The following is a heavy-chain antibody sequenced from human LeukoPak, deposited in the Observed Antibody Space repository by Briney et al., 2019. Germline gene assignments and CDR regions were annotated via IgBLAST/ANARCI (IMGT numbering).Heavy chain of an antibody. CDR2: ISYSGST. V-gene: IGHV4-59*11. Sequence: SETLSLTCTVSGASISSHYWSWIRQPPGKGLEWIGYISYSGSTDYNPSLKGRVTISVDTSKNQFSLKLSSVTAADTAVYYCARGRYYYDSSGYYRVHYYGMDVWGQGTTVTVSS. J-gene: IGHJ6*02. CDR3: ARGRYYYDSSGYYRVHYYGMDV. D-gene: IGHD3-22*01. CDR1: GASISSHY.